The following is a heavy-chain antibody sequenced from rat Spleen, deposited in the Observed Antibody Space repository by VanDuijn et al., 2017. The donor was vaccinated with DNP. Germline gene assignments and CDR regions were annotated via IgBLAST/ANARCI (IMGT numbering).Heavy chain of an antibody. CDR2: IIYDGSRT. V-gene: IGHV5S10*01. Sequence: EVQLVESGGGLVQPGRSLKLSCAASGFTFSDYNMAWVRQAPKKGLEWVATIIYDGSRTYYRDSVEGRFTISRDNAKSTLYLQMDSLRSEDTATYYCATHDYGGYAMDAWGQGTSVTVSA. CDR3: ATHDYGGYAMDA. D-gene: IGHD1-11*01. CDR1: GFTFSDYN. J-gene: IGHJ4*01.